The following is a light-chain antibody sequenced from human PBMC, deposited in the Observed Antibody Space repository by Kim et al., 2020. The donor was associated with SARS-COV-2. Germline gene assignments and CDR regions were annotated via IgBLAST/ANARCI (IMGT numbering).Light chain of an antibody. CDR1: QSVSSN. V-gene: IGKV3-11*01. CDR2: HAS. J-gene: IGKJ4*01. Sequence: EIVLTQSPATLSLSPGERATLSCRASQSVSSNLAWYQQKPGQAPRLLIYHASNRATGIPARFSGTGSGTDFTLTISSLEPEDSAVYYCQQSTNWLVTFGGGTKVEIK. CDR3: QQSTNWLVT.